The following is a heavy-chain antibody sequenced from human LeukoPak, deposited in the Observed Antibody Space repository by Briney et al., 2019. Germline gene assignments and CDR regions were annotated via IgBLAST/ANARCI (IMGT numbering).Heavy chain of an antibody. Sequence: GGSLRLSCAASGFTFSTYSMNWVRQAPGKGLEWVSYISSLGSTIYYADSVKGRFTISRDNAKNSLYLQMNSLRAEDTAVYYCARGEQEMATMSIDYWGQGTLVTVSS. CDR3: ARGEQEMATMSIDY. J-gene: IGHJ4*02. CDR2: ISSLGSTI. V-gene: IGHV3-48*01. CDR1: GFTFSTYS. D-gene: IGHD5-24*01.